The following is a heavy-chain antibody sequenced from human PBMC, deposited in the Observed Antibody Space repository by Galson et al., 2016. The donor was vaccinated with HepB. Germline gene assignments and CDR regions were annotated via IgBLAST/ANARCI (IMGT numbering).Heavy chain of an antibody. D-gene: IGHD1-26*01. CDR1: GGSITDYR. J-gene: IGHJ4*02. Sequence: ETLSLTCSVSGGSITDYRWSWIRQPPGKGLEWIGYIYGSGSTNYNPSLRSRVTLSVDTSKNQFSLKLSSVTAADTAVYYCARSGSYYIFDFWGQGTLVTVSS. CDR2: IYGSGST. CDR3: ARSGSYYIFDF. V-gene: IGHV4-59*01.